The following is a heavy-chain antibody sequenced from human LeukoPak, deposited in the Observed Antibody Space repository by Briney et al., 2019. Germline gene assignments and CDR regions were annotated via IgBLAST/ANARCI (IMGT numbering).Heavy chain of an antibody. CDR1: GLTVNSNY. J-gene: IGHJ4*02. CDR3: AKDQMGATTSPY. CDR2: IYSGETT. D-gene: IGHD1-26*01. V-gene: IGHV3-53*01. Sequence: GGSLRLSCAASGLTVNSNYMTWVRQAQGTGLEWVSLIYSGETTYYADSVKGRFTISRDTSHNTLYLQMNRLRTADTAVYYCAKDQMGATTSPYWGQGTLVTVSS.